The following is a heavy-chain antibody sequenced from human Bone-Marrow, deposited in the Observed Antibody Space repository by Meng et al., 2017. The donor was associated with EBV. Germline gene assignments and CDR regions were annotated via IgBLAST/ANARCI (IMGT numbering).Heavy chain of an antibody. CDR3: ATSNNWSDFHY. CDR1: VYTFTSYT. V-gene: IGHV7-4-1*02. D-gene: IGHD1-1*01. Sequence: QVHRVHSGSEWKTPGDPVNVSCKTSVYTFTSYTLNWVRQAPGQGREWMGWINTNTGNPTYALGFTGRIVFSLDTSVSTAYLQISRLKADDTGVYYCATSNNWSDFHYWGQGTLVTVSS. CDR2: INTNTGNP. J-gene: IGHJ4*02.